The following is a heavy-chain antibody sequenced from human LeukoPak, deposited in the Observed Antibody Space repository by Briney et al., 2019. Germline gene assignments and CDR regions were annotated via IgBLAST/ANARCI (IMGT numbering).Heavy chain of an antibody. J-gene: IGHJ4*02. D-gene: IGHD3-22*01. CDR2: IIPIFGTA. Sequence: SVKVSCKASGGTFSSYAISWVRQAPGQGLEWMGGIIPIFGTANYAQKFQGRVTITADESTSTAYMELSSLRSEDTAVYCCARTRDYYDSSGYYVYWGQGTLVTVSS. CDR1: GGTFSSYA. V-gene: IGHV1-69*13. CDR3: ARTRDYYDSSGYYVY.